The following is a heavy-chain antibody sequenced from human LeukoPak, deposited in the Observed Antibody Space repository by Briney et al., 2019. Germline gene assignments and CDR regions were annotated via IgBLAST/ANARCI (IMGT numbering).Heavy chain of an antibody. CDR1: GFTFSSYS. V-gene: IGHV3-21*01. CDR3: ARDLIRGYSYGYYGAFDI. Sequence: PGGSLRLSCAASGFTFSSYSMKWVRQALGKGLEWVSSISSSSSYIYYADSVKGRFTISRDNAKNSLYLQMNSLRAEDTAVYYCARDLIRGYSYGYYGAFDIWGQGTMVTVSS. D-gene: IGHD5-18*01. CDR2: ISSSSSYI. J-gene: IGHJ3*02.